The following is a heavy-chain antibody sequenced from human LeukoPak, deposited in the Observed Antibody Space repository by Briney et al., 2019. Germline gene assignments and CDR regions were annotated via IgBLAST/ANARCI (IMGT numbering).Heavy chain of an antibody. CDR1: GGYISSSSYY. CDR2: IYYSGST. V-gene: IGHV4-39*01. Sequence: SETLSLTCTVSGGYISSSSYYWGWIRQPPGKGLEWIGSIYYSGSTYYNPSLKSRVTISVDTSKNQFSLKLSSVTAADTAVYYCARSIGGYCSSTSCQGGAFDYWGHGTLVTVSS. J-gene: IGHJ4*01. D-gene: IGHD2-2*01. CDR3: ARSIGGYCSSTSCQGGAFDY.